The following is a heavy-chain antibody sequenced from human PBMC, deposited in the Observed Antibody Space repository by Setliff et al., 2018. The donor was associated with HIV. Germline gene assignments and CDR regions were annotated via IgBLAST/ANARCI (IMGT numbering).Heavy chain of an antibody. CDR1: GVPLSDYY. J-gene: IGHJ4*02. CDR3: AISIVGVTSEMY. CDR2: VNHNGNI. Sequence: SETLSLTCTLNGVPLSDYYWNWIRQSPGKGLEWIVEVNHNGNINYNPSLKSRVTVSVDKSKTQYSLKMISLTAADTAMYYCAISIVGVTSEMYWAQGTLVTVSS. D-gene: IGHD2-21*02. V-gene: IGHV4-34*01.